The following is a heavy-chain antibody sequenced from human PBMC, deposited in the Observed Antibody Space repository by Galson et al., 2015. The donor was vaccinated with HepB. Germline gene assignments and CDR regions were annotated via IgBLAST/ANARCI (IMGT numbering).Heavy chain of an antibody. V-gene: IGHV1-18*01. J-gene: IGHJ4*02. CDR1: GYTFTSYG. D-gene: IGHD2-21*01. CDR2: ISAYNGNT. CDR3: ARDQGVYCGGDCYPDY. Sequence: SVKVSCKASGYTFTSYGISWVRQAPGQGLEWMGWISAYNGNTNYAQKLQGRATMTTDTSTSTAYMELRSLRSDDTAVYYCARDQGVYCGGDCYPDYWGQGTLVTVSS.